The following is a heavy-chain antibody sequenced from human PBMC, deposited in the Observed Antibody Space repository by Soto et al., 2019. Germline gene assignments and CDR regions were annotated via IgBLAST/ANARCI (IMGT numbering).Heavy chain of an antibody. CDR1: WYSIASLKW. D-gene: IGHD6-25*01. CDR2: IHHSGNS. Sequence: PSDTLYLACAMNWYSIASLKWWSWVRQPPGKGLEWIGEIHHSGNSNYNPSLKSRVIISVDKSKNQFSLNLSSVTDADTAVYYCARGERQQQRDYWGQG. CDR3: ARGERQQQRDY. J-gene: IGHJ4*02. V-gene: IGHV4-4*02.